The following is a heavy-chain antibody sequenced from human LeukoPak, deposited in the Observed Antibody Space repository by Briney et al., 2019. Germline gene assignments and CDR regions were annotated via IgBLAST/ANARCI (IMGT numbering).Heavy chain of an antibody. Sequence: SPSETLSLTCSVSGGSITSYYLSWIRQPAGKGLEWIGRIYSGTITYNPSLKSRVTMSLDTSKNQVSLTLTSVTAADTALYYCARDSGTTGEVKFDPWGQGTLVTVSS. CDR2: IYSGTI. J-gene: IGHJ5*02. V-gene: IGHV4-4*07. D-gene: IGHD3-10*01. CDR1: GGSITSYY. CDR3: ARDSGTTGEVKFDP.